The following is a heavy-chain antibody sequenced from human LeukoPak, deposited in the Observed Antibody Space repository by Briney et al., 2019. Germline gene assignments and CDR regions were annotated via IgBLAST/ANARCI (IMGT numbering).Heavy chain of an antibody. D-gene: IGHD3-3*01. CDR3: ARKAAYYDFWSGYSPFDY. CDR2: ISAYNGNT. V-gene: IGHV1-18*01. J-gene: IGHJ4*02. Sequence: ASVKVSCKASGYTFTSYGIGWVRQAPGQGLEWMGWISAYNGNTNYAQKLQGRVTMTTDTSTSTAYMELRSLRSDDTAVYYCARKAAYYDFWSGYSPFDYWGQGTLVTVSS. CDR1: GYTFTSYG.